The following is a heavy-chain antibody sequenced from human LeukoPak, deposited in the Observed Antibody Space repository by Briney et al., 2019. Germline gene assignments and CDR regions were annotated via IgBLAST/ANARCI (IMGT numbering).Heavy chain of an antibody. CDR1: GFTFSSYW. D-gene: IGHD6-13*01. J-gene: IGHJ4*02. V-gene: IGHV3-7*01. Sequence: GGSLRLSCAASGFTFSSYWMSWVRQAPGKGLEWVANIKQDGSEKYYADSVKGRFTISRDNAKNSLYLQMNSLRAEDTAVYYCAREGYSHLVYYFDYWGQGTLVTVSS. CDR2: IKQDGSEK. CDR3: AREGYSHLVYYFDY.